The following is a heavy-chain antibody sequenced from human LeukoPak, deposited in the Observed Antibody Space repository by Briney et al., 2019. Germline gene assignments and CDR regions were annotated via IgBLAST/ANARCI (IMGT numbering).Heavy chain of an antibody. V-gene: IGHV4-59*08. CDR2: IYYSGST. D-gene: IGHD5-18*01. Sequence: SETLSLTCTVSGGSISSYYWSWIRQPPGRGLEWIGYIYYSGSTNYNPSLKSRVTISVDTSRNQFSLKLSSVTAADTAVYYCARHMGLGYSYGYPYFDYWGQGTLVTVSS. J-gene: IGHJ4*02. CDR1: GGSISSYY. CDR3: ARHMGLGYSYGYPYFDY.